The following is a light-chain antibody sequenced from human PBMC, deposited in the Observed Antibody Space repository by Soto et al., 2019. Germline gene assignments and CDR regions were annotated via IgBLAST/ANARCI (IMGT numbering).Light chain of an antibody. J-gene: IGLJ3*02. CDR1: SSDVGAYKY. CDR2: EVS. Sequence: QSALTQPPSASGSPGQSVTISCTGTSSDVGAYKYVSWYQQYPGKAPKLMIYEVSKRPTGVPDRFSGSTSGTTASLTVSGLQAGEEADDYCSSYAGSNIWVFGGGTKLTVL. CDR3: SSYAGSNIWV. V-gene: IGLV2-8*01.